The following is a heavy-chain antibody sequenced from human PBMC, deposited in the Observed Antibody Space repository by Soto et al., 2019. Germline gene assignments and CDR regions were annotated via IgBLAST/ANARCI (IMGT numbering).Heavy chain of an antibody. Sequence: QVQLVESGGGVVQPGRSLRLSCAASGFTFSSYGMHWVRQAPGKGLEWVAVIWYDGSNKYYADSVKGRFTISRDNSKNTLYLQMNSLRADDTAVYYCARVDGCSGGSCYSGSFDYWGQGTLVTVSS. D-gene: IGHD2-15*01. J-gene: IGHJ4*02. CDR2: IWYDGSNK. CDR3: ARVDGCSGGSCYSGSFDY. V-gene: IGHV3-33*01. CDR1: GFTFSSYG.